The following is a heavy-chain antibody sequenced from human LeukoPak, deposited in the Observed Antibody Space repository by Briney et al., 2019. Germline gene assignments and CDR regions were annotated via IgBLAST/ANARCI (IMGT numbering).Heavy chain of an antibody. CDR1: GGSISSYY. V-gene: IGHV4-4*07. D-gene: IGHD1-26*01. CDR2: IYTSGST. CDR3: ARDLRVGATDDYYMDV. J-gene: IGHJ6*03. Sequence: NPSETLSLTCTVSGGSISSYYWSWIRQPAGKGLEWIGRIYTSGSTNYNPSLKSRVTMSVDTSKNQFSLKLSSVTAADTAVYYCARDLRVGATDDYYMDVWGKGTTVTVSS.